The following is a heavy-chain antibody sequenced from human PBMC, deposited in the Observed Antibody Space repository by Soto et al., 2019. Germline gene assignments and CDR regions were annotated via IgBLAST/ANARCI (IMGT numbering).Heavy chain of an antibody. CDR1: GFSFSSYS. V-gene: IGHV3-48*01. CDR2: TTGSSGTI. J-gene: IGHJ1*01. Sequence: GGSLRLSCVTSGFSFSSYSMNWVRQAPGKGVEWVSYTTGSSGTIYYADSVKGRFTISRDNAKNSVYLQMNSLGAEDTAVYYCVRAECTNCYGFQYWGQGTLVTVSS. CDR3: VRAECTNCYGFQY. D-gene: IGHD2-2*01.